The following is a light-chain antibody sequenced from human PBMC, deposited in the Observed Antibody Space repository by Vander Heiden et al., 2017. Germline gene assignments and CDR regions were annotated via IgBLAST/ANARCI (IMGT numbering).Light chain of an antibody. J-gene: IGLJ3*02. CDR2: EVI. CDR3: TSYTTTNAWV. CDR1: NSDFDIYKY. V-gene: IGLV2-14*01. Sequence: QSALTPPASVSASLGPSTTISCTGANSDFDIYKYVCSYQQHPGKAPKLLIYEVINRPSGISDRFSGSKSGNTASLTISGLQAEDEADYYCTSYTTTNAWVFGGGTKLTVL.